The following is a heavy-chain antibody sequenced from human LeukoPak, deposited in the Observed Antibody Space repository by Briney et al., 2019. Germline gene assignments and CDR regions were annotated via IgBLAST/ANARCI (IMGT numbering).Heavy chain of an antibody. CDR3: ARDAVVGATLRGAFFYWFDP. CDR2: ISVHNGNT. J-gene: IGHJ5*02. D-gene: IGHD1-26*01. CDR1: GYSFTDFG. V-gene: IGHV1-18*01. Sequence: GASVKVSCKASGYSFTDFGISWVRQAPGQGLEWLGWISVHNGNTNYAQKVQGRVTMTTDTPTSTAYMELRNLRSDDTAVYYCARDAVVGATLRGAFFYWFDPWGQGTQVTVSS.